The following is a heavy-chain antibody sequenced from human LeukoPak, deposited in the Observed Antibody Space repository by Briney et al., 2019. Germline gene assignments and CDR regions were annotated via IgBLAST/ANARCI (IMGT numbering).Heavy chain of an antibody. CDR3: ARSPGLSHYYDSSGYSGWFDP. Sequence: ASVKVSCKASGYTFTSYGISWVRQAPGQGLEWMGWISAYNGNTNYAQKLQGRVTMTTDTSTSTAYMELRSLRSDDTAVYYCARSPGLSHYYDSSGYSGWFDPWGQGTLVTVSS. J-gene: IGHJ5*02. CDR2: ISAYNGNT. D-gene: IGHD3-22*01. CDR1: GYTFTSYG. V-gene: IGHV1-18*01.